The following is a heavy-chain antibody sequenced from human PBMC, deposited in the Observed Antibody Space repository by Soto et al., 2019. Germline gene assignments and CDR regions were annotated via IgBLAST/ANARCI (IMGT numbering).Heavy chain of an antibody. CDR2: IYHSGTT. CDR3: ARGGGYDSFDF. CDR1: GGSISSSNW. Sequence: SETLSLTCAVSGGSISSSNWWTWVRQPPGKGLEWIGEIYHSGTTNYNPSLKSRVTISGDRSKNQFSLSLSSVTAADTAVYYCARGGGYDSFDFWGQGIQVTVSS. V-gene: IGHV4-4*02. D-gene: IGHD2-15*01. J-gene: IGHJ4*02.